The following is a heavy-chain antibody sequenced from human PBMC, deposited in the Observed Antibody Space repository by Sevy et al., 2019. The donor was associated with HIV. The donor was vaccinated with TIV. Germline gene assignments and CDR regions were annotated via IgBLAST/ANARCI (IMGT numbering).Heavy chain of an antibody. J-gene: IGHJ5*02. Sequence: ASVKVSCKASGYTFTAYYIHWVRQAPGQGLEYMGWINPNGGDTNYAQNFQGRVTMTSDTSISTVYMDLNRLRSDDTAVYYCARVPTIFTEVNWFDPWGQRTLVTVSS. CDR2: INPNGGDT. CDR1: GYTFTAYY. D-gene: IGHD3-3*01. CDR3: ARVPTIFTEVNWFDP. V-gene: IGHV1-2*02.